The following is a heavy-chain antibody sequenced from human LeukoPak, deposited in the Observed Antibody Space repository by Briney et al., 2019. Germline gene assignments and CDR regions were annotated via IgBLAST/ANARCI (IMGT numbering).Heavy chain of an antibody. J-gene: IGHJ5*02. CDR1: GYTFTSYG. Sequence: ASVKVSCKASGYTFTSYGISWVRQAPGQGLEWMGWTSAYNGNTNYAQKLQGRVTMTTDTSTSTAYMELRSLRSDDTAVYYCARGPYYYGSGSTRYNWFDPWGQGTLVTVSS. D-gene: IGHD3-10*01. CDR3: ARGPYYYGSGSTRYNWFDP. CDR2: TSAYNGNT. V-gene: IGHV1-18*01.